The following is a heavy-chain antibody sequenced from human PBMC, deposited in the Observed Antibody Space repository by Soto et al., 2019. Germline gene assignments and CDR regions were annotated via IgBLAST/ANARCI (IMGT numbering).Heavy chain of an antibody. CDR3: ARGSSYGRSSWPDY. V-gene: IGHV1-18*01. J-gene: IGHJ4*02. CDR1: GYTFSSYG. Sequence: QIQLVQSGAEVKKPGTSVKVTCKTSGYTFSSYGVTWVRQAPGQGLEWIGGTSGYNTHTNYAPKLHDRVIMTTDRPRGTASMELGSLRSDDTAIYYCARGSSYGRSSWPDYWGQGTLVIVSS. CDR2: TSGYNTHT. D-gene: IGHD6-13*01.